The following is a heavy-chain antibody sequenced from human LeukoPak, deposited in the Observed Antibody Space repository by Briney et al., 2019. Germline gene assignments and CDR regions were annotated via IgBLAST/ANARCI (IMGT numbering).Heavy chain of an antibody. V-gene: IGHV3-23*01. Sequence: GGSLRLSCAASRFTFSTYALSWVRQAPGKGLEWVSSIRGSDGSTYYADSVKGRFAISRDNSKNTLYLQMNSLRAEDTAVYYCAKDVYGDYGGLDYWGQGTLVTVSS. J-gene: IGHJ4*02. D-gene: IGHD4-17*01. CDR2: IRGSDGST. CDR1: RFTFSTYA. CDR3: AKDVYGDYGGLDY.